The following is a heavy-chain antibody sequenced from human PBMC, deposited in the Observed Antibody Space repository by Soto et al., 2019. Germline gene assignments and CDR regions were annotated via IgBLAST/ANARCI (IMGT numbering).Heavy chain of an antibody. CDR1: GVSVRSST. J-gene: IGHJ4*02. CDR2: VFSSVSA. Sequence: QLQLQESGPGQVRPSETLSLTCIVSGVSVRSSTWSWVRQPANKGLEWIGRVFSSVSATYNPSLKSRVTITMDTPENRISLKLDSVTAADAGVYYCARDGMTTGDTWGPGTAVTVSS. D-gene: IGHD2-21*02. CDR3: ARDGMTTGDT. V-gene: IGHV4-4*07.